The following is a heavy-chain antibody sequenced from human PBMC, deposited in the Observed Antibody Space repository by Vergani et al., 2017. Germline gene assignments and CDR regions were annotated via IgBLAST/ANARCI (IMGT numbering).Heavy chain of an antibody. D-gene: IGHD3-9*01. V-gene: IGHV1-46*03. CDR1: GYTFSNYY. CDR3: ARGDYGILNGYGY. Sequence: QVQVVQSGAEVKKSGASVKVSCKTSGYTFSNYYMHWVRQAPGQGLEWMGIINPSGGHTNYVQKFQGRVTMTRDTSTSTVNTELSSVRSEDTAIYYCARGDYGILNGYGYWGQGTLVTVSA. J-gene: IGHJ4*02. CDR2: INPSGGHT.